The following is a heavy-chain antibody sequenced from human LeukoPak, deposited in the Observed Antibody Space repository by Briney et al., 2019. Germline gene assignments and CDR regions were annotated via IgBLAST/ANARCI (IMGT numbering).Heavy chain of an antibody. Sequence: GGSLRLSCAASGFTFSSYAMHWVRQAPGKGLEWVAVISYDGRNKYYADSVKGRFTISRDNSKNTLYLQMNSLRAEDTAVYYCARDHRLTADYWGQGTLVTVSS. CDR1: GFTFSSYA. V-gene: IGHV3-30*04. D-gene: IGHD2-21*02. CDR3: ARDHRLTADY. J-gene: IGHJ4*02. CDR2: ISYDGRNK.